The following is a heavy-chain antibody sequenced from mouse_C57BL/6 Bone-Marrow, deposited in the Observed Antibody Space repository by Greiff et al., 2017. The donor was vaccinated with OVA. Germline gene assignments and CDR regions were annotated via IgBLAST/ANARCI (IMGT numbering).Heavy chain of an antibody. J-gene: IGHJ2*01. V-gene: IGHV1-37*01. D-gene: IGHD2-14*01. Sequence: EVQLQQSGPELVKPWASVKISCKASGSSFTGYFMNWVKQSHGKSLEWIGRIKRYNGDTFYNQKFKGKATLTVYKSSSTAHMELLSLTSADFAVYYCARVRGNYFDYWGQGTTLTVSS. CDR3: ARVRGNYFDY. CDR2: IKRYNGDT. CDR1: GSSFTGYF.